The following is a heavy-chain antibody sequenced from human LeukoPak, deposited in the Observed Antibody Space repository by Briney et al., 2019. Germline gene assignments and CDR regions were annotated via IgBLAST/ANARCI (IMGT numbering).Heavy chain of an antibody. CDR1: GGSISSYY. Sequence: SETLSLTCAVSGGSISSYYRSWVRQPPGKGLEWIGYIYYSGSTTYNPSPKRRVTISVDTSKNQFSLKLSSVTAADTAGYCCASDWGYCSSTGCYSYFDLWGSGTLVTVSS. D-gene: IGHD2-2*01. V-gene: IGHV4-59*01. J-gene: IGHJ2*01. CDR2: IYYSGST. CDR3: ASDWGYCSSTGCYSYFDL.